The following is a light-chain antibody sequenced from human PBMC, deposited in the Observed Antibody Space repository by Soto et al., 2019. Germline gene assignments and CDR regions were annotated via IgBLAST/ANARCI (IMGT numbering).Light chain of an antibody. CDR3: QTWGTGTVV. CDR2: LNSDGSH. V-gene: IGLV4-69*01. J-gene: IGLJ2*01. Sequence: QPVLTQSPSASASLGASVKLTCTLSSGHSSYAIAWHQQQPEKGPRYLMKLNSDGSHSKGDGIPDRFSASTSGAERYLTISSLQSEDEADYYCQTWGTGTVVFGGGTKLTV. CDR1: SGHSSYA.